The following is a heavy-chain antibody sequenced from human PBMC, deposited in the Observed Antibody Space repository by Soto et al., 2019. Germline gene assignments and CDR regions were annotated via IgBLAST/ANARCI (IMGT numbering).Heavy chain of an antibody. Sequence: ASVKVSCKASGYSFTTYGISWVRQAPGQGLEWMGWISGYNGHTKYAQKVQGRVTMTTDTSTSTVYMDLRSLRSDDTAVYYCAREGDMPYYYYGLDVWGQRTTVTVSS. CDR1: GYSFTTYG. D-gene: IGHD3-16*01. CDR3: AREGDMPYYYYGLDV. V-gene: IGHV1-18*01. J-gene: IGHJ6*02. CDR2: ISGYNGHT.